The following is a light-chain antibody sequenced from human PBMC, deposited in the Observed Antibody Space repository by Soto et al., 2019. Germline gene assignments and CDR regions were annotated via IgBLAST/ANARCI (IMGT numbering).Light chain of an antibody. V-gene: IGKV1-27*01. CDR3: QKYDRAPST. J-gene: IGKJ1*01. Sequence: DIQMTQSPSSLSASLGDSVTITCRASQDIKKLLAWYQQRPGEVPKVLIYAASSLRPGVPTRFSGNGSGTDFTFTINSLQPDDVATYYCQKYDRAPSTFGQGTKVDVK. CDR1: QDIKKL. CDR2: AAS.